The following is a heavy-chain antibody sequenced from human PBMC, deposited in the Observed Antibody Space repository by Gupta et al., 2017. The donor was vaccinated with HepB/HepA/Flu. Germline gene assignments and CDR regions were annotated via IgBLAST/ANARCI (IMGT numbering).Heavy chain of an antibody. V-gene: IGHV4-39*01. D-gene: IGHD6-13*01. CDR2: IYYSGST. Sequence: QLQLQESGPGLVKPSETLSLTCTVSGGSISSSSYYWGWIRQPPGKGLEWMGSIYYSGSTYYNPSLKSRVTISGDTSKNQFSLKLSSLTAADTAVYYCARRQTGYSSTLFDYWGQGTLVTVSS. CDR3: ARRQTGYSSTLFDY. J-gene: IGHJ4*02. CDR1: GGSISSSSYY.